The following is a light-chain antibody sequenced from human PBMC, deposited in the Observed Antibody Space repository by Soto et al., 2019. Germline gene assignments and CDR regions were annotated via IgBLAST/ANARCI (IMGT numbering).Light chain of an antibody. CDR1: SSNIGSNT. Sequence: QPVLTQSPSASGTPGQRVTISCSGSSSNIGSNTVNWYQHLPGTAPKLLIYTNNLRPSGVPDRFSGSKSGTSASLAISGLQSEDEADYYCAVWDDTLNGVIIGGGTQLTVL. J-gene: IGLJ7*01. CDR3: AVWDDTLNGVI. CDR2: TNN. V-gene: IGLV1-44*01.